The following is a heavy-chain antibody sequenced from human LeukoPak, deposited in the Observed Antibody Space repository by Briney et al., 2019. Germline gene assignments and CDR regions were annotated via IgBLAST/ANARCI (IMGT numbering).Heavy chain of an antibody. V-gene: IGHV1-2*02. CDR2: INPNSGGT. CDR3: ARVTVDTIIVLSS. D-gene: IGHD5-24*01. Sequence: ASVKVSCKASGYIFTGYCMHWVRQAPGQGLEWMGWINPNSGGTNYAQRFQGRVTMTRDTSISTAYMELSRLRSDDTAVYYCARVTVDTIIVLSSWGQGTLVTVSS. CDR1: GYIFTGYC. J-gene: IGHJ5*02.